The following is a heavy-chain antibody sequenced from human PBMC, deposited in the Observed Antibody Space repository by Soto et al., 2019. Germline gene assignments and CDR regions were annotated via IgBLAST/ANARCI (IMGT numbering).Heavy chain of an antibody. V-gene: IGHV4-59*01. CDR2: IYYSGST. D-gene: IGHD3-16*02. Sequence: PSETLSLTCTVSGGSISSYYWSWIRQPPGKGLEWIGYIYYSGSTNYNPSLKSRVTISVDTSKNQFSLKLSSVTAADTAVYYCARDRNDYIWGSYRSVGYFGYWGQGTLVTVSS. CDR3: ARDRNDYIWGSYRSVGYFGY. CDR1: GGSISSYY. J-gene: IGHJ4*02.